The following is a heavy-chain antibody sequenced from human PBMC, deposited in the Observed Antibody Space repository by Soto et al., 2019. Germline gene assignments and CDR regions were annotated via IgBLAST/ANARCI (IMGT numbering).Heavy chain of an antibody. V-gene: IGHV3-23*01. CDR1: GFTFSSYA. D-gene: IGHD3-22*01. Sequence: GGSLRLSCAASGFTFSSYATSWVRQAPGKGLEWVSAISGSGGSTYYADSVKGRFTISRDNSKNTLYLQMNSLRAEDTAVYYCVSSGYYYPMDYWGQGTLVTVSS. CDR3: VSSGYYYPMDY. CDR2: ISGSGGST. J-gene: IGHJ4*02.